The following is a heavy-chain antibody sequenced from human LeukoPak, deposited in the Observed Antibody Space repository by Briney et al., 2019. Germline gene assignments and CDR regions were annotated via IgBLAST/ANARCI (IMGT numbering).Heavy chain of an antibody. Sequence: PSETLSLTCTVSGGSISSSSYYWGWIRQPPGKGLEWIGSIYYSESTYYNPSLKSRVTISVDTSKNQFSLKLSSVTAADTAVYYCARHASVHYYDSSGYYRRLYYFDYWGQGTLVTVSS. CDR1: GGSISSSSYY. CDR3: ARHASVHYYDSSGYYRRLYYFDY. CDR2: IYYSEST. D-gene: IGHD3-22*01. V-gene: IGHV4-39*01. J-gene: IGHJ4*02.